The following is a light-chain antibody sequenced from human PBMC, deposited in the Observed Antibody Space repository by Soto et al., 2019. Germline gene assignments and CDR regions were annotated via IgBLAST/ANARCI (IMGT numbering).Light chain of an antibody. J-gene: IGKJ4*01. CDR1: QGIRSY. Sequence: DIQLTQSPSFLSASVGDRVTITCRASQGIRSYLAWYQQKPGKAPKLLIYAASTLQSGVPSRFGGSGSGTEFTLTISSLQPEDFATYYCQQLNSYPLTFGGGTKVEIK. CDR2: AAS. CDR3: QQLNSYPLT. V-gene: IGKV1-9*01.